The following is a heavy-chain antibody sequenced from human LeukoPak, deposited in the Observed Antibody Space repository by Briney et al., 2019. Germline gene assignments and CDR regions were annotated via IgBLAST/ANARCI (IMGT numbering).Heavy chain of an antibody. Sequence: ASVKVSCKASGYTFTGYYMHWVRQAPGQGLEWMGWINPNSGGTNYAQKFQGRVTMTRDTSISTAYMELSRLRSDDTAVYYCARHDPFTYYYGSGSYNGCWFDPWGQGTLVTVSS. J-gene: IGHJ5*02. CDR1: GYTFTGYY. CDR3: ARHDPFTYYYGSGSYNGCWFDP. CDR2: INPNSGGT. D-gene: IGHD3-10*01. V-gene: IGHV1-2*02.